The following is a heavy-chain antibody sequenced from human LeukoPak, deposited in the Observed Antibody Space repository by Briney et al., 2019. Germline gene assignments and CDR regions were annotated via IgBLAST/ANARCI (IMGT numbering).Heavy chain of an antibody. D-gene: IGHD3-22*01. CDR1: GFIFSNYW. V-gene: IGHV3-74*01. J-gene: IGHJ4*02. CDR2: IKTDGSTT. CDR3: SYDSSGYYFVFDY. Sequence: GGSLRLSCAGSGFIFSNYWMHWVRQAPGKGLVWVSRIKTDGSTTYYADSVKGRFTISRDNAKNSLYLQMNSLRAEDTAVYYCSYDSSGYYFVFDYWGQGTLVTVSS.